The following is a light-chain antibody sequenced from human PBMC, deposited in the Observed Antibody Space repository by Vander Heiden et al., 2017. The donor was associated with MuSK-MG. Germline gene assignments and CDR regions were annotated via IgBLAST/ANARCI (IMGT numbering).Light chain of an antibody. Sequence: EIVLTQPPATLSLSPGERATLSCRASQSVSSSLAWDQQKPGQAPRLLIYDASKRATGIPARFSGSGSGTDFSLTISSLAPEDFAVYCLQRRRNWLFGGGTRVEIK. V-gene: IGKV3-11*01. CDR2: DAS. CDR1: QSVSSS. CDR3: QRRRNWL. J-gene: IGKJ4*01.